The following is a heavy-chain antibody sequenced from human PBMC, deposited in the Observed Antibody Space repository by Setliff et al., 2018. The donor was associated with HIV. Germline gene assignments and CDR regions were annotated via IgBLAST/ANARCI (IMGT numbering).Heavy chain of an antibody. CDR2: INHGGST. V-gene: IGHV4-34*01. D-gene: IGHD1-26*01. J-gene: IGHJ3*02. Sequence: KPSETLSLTCAVYGGSFSGYYWSWIRQPPGKGLEWIGKINHGGSTNYNPSLKSRVTISIDTSKNQFSLKLSSVTAADTAVYYCARGGVGPATYASAFDIWGQGTMVTVSS. CDR3: ARGGVGPATYASAFDI. CDR1: GGSFSGYY.